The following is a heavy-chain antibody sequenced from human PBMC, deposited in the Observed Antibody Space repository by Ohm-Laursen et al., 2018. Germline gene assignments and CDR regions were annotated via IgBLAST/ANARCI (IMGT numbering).Heavy chain of an antibody. Sequence: SETLSLTCTVSGGSISSGGYYWSWIRQHPGKGLEWIGYIYYSGSTYYNPSLRSPVTISVDTSKNQFSLRLSSVTAADTAVYYCARGYDHFDYWGQGTLLTVSS. CDR1: GGSISSGGYY. J-gene: IGHJ4*02. CDR3: ARGYDHFDY. CDR2: IYYSGST. V-gene: IGHV4-31*01. D-gene: IGHD3-22*01.